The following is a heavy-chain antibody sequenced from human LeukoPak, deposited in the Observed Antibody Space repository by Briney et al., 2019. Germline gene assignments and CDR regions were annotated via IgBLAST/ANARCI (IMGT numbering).Heavy chain of an antibody. J-gene: IGHJ2*01. D-gene: IGHD2-21*01. Sequence: GGSLRLSCVASGFTVNNNYMGWVRQAPGRGLDWVSVIYSGGSTAYYADSVKGRFTNSRDNSKNTLYLQMNSLRAEDTAVYYCARVTIPWSFDLWGRGTLVTVSS. CDR1: GFTVNNNY. CDR3: ARVTIPWSFDL. V-gene: IGHV3-53*01. CDR2: IYSGGST.